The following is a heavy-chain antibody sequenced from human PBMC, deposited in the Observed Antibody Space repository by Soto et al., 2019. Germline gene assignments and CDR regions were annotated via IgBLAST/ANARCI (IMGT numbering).Heavy chain of an antibody. J-gene: IGHJ1*01. CDR2: ISANNGNT. Sequence: QVRLVQSGPEVKKPGASVKVYCKASGYTFTTFGISWVRQAPGQGIEWVGWISANNGNTKYSQKFQGIVSLTKETSASTDYMELSSLRADDTALYYCAKTAAYDIYDVTPVEFWGQGTLVTVSS. CDR1: GYTFTTFG. CDR3: AKTAAYDIYDVTPVEF. D-gene: IGHD3-22*01. V-gene: IGHV1-18*01.